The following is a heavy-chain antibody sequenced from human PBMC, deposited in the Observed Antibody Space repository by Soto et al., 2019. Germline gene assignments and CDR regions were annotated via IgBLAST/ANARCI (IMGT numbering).Heavy chain of an antibody. Sequence: QITLKESGPTRVKPTQTLALTCTFSGFSLTTSGVGVGWIRKTPGKALEWLAVIFWDDHKRYNRPLKNRLTITKXXSXNPXVLISADMDPVDTATYFCAHRGYMYGNWDHGYFDYWGQGTLVTVSS. V-gene: IGHV2-5*02. J-gene: IGHJ4*02. CDR2: IFWDDHK. CDR3: AHRGYMYGNWDHGYFDY. D-gene: IGHD5-18*01. CDR1: GFSLTTSGVG.